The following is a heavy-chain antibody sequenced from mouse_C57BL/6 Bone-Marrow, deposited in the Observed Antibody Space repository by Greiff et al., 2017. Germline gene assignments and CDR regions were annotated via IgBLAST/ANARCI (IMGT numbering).Heavy chain of an antibody. J-gene: IGHJ3*01. D-gene: IGHD1-1*01. V-gene: IGHV5-6*01. CDR3: ARHYYGSRAWFAY. CDR2: ISSGGSYT. Sequence: EVMLVESGGDLVKPGGSLKLSCAASGFTFSSYGMSWVRQTPDKRLEWVATISSGGSYTYYPDSVKGRFTISRDNAKNTLYLQMSSLKSEDTAMYYCARHYYGSRAWFAYWGQGTLVTVSA. CDR1: GFTFSSYG.